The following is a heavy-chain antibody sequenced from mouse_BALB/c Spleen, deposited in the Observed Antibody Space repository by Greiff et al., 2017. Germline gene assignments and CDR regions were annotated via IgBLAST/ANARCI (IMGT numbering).Heavy chain of an antibody. CDR2: ISYDGSN. J-gene: IGHJ3*01. CDR3: ARYDAWFAY. D-gene: IGHD2-3*01. CDR1: GYSITSGYY. V-gene: IGHV3-6*02. Sequence: EVHLVESGPGLVKPSQSLSLTCSVTGYSITSGYYWNWIRQFPGNKLEWMGYISYDGSNNYNPSLKNRISITRDTSKNQFFLKLNSVTTEDTATYYCARYDAWFAYWGQGTLVTVSA.